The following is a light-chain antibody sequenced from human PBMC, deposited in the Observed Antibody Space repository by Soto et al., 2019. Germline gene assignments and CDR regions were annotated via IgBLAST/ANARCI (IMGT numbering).Light chain of an antibody. CDR2: DAS. J-gene: IGKJ1*01. V-gene: IGKV3D-20*02. CDR1: QSVSSSY. CDR3: QQRSNWPRT. Sequence: EIVLTQSPATLSLSPGERATLSCRASQSVSSSYLAWYQQKPGQAPRLLFYDASTRATGIPARFSGSGSGTDFTLTISSLEPEDFAVYYFQQRSNWPRTFGQGTKVEIK.